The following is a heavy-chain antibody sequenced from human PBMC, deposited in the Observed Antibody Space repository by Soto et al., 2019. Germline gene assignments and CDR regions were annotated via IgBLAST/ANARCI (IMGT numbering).Heavy chain of an antibody. CDR2: ISGSGDNT. CDR1: GFSFVDYA. CDR3: SKGYYSRYYLTYFDY. V-gene: IGHV3-23*01. J-gene: IGHJ4*02. D-gene: IGHD4-4*01. Sequence: EVQLLESGGGLVQPGGSLRLSCAAAGFSFVDYAMTWVRQAAGKGLEWVSAISGSGDNTYYADSGKGRFTISRDNSKNTLYLQLNSLRAEDTALYYCSKGYYSRYYLTYFDYCCQGTLITVS.